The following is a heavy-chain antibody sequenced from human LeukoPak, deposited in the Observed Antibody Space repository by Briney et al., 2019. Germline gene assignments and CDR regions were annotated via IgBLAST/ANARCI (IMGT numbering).Heavy chain of an antibody. V-gene: IGHV3-64*04. CDR1: GFTFSVYA. CDR2: ISNNGGRT. J-gene: IGHJ3*02. D-gene: IGHD5-18*01. Sequence: GGSLRLSCSVSGFTFSVYAMHWVRQAPGKGLECVSLISNNGGRTYYADSVKGRFIISRDNSKNTLYLQLNSLRPEDTAVYYCAKVRGYSYGFSPDAFDIWGQGTMVTVSS. CDR3: AKVRGYSYGFSPDAFDI.